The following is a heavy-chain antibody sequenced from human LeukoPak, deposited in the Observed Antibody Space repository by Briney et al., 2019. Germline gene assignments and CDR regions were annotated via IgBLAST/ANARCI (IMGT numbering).Heavy chain of an antibody. V-gene: IGHV4-59*12. Sequence: SETLSLTCTVSGVSMSSYFWSWIRQPPGKGLEWIGSIYYSGSTYYNPSLKSRVTISVDTSKNQFSLKLSSVTAADTAVYYCARAPPGWNDFDYWGQGTLVTVSS. CDR3: ARAPPGWNDFDY. CDR2: IYYSGST. D-gene: IGHD1-1*01. CDR1: GVSMSSYF. J-gene: IGHJ4*02.